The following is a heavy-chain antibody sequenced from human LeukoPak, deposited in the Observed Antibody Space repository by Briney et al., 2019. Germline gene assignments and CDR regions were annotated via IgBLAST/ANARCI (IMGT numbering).Heavy chain of an antibody. J-gene: IGHJ4*02. V-gene: IGHV1-69-2*01. Sequence: GASVKISCKVSGYTFTYYYMHWVQQAPGKGLEWMGLVDPEDGETIYAEKFQGRVTITADTSTDTAYMELSSLRSEDTAVYYCATERRRYYDSSGYSAGFDYWGRRTLVTVSS. CDR2: VDPEDGET. D-gene: IGHD3-22*01. CDR3: ATERRRYYDSSGYSAGFDY. CDR1: GYTFTYYY.